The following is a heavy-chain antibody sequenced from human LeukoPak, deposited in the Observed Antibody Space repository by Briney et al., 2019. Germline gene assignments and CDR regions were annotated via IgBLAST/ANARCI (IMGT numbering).Heavy chain of an antibody. CDR1: GGTFSSYA. CDR2: IIPIFGTA. Sequence: ASVKVSCKASGGTFSSYAISWVRQAPGQGLEWMGGIIPIFGTANYAQKFQGRVTITADESTSTAYMELSSLRSEDTAVYYCARVGWAQGWNLDYWDQGTLVTVSS. CDR3: ARVGWAQGWNLDY. J-gene: IGHJ4*02. V-gene: IGHV1-69*13. D-gene: IGHD1-1*01.